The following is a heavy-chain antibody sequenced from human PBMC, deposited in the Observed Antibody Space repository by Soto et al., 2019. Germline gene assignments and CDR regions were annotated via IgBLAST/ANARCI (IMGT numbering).Heavy chain of an antibody. Sequence: QVQLQESGPGLVKPSQTLSLTCTVSGGSISSGGYYWSWIRQHPGKGLEWIGYIYYSGSTYYNPSLKSRVTISVDTSKNQFSLKLSSVTAADTAVYYCARDLDPYCSSTSCYGWFAPWGQGTLVTVSS. CDR3: ARDLDPYCSSTSCYGWFAP. CDR2: IYYSGST. D-gene: IGHD2-2*01. J-gene: IGHJ5*02. V-gene: IGHV4-31*03. CDR1: GGSISSGGYY.